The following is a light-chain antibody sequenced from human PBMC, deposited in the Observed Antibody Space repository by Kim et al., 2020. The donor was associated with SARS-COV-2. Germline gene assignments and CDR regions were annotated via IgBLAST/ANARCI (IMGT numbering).Light chain of an antibody. CDR3: QSYDSSRSVL. J-gene: IGLJ2*01. V-gene: IGLV1-40*01. Sequence: GQRFTISCPGTSSNIGAGFDVHWYQQLPGTAPKLLIYGNTNRPSGVPDRFSGSKSGTSASLAITGLQAEDEADYYCQSYDSSRSVLFGGGTKLTVL. CDR2: GNT. CDR1: SSNIGAGFD.